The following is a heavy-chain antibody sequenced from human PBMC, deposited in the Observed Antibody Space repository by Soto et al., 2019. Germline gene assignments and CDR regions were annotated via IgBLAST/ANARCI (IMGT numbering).Heavy chain of an antibody. Sequence: SETLSLTCNVSVGSISNFHVSWIWQPPGKGLEWIGYIYYSGNSYNPSLTSRVSLSLYKSKNQFSLHLKSVTAADTALYFCALGGYNYGRPFDFWGKGPRVTVS. V-gene: IGHV4-59*01. D-gene: IGHD5-18*01. CDR1: VGSISNFH. J-gene: IGHJ4*02. CDR2: IYYSGN. CDR3: ALGGYNYGRPFDF.